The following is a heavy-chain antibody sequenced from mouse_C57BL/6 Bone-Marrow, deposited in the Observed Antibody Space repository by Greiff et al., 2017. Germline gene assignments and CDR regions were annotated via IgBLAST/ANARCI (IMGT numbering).Heavy chain of an antibody. CDR3: ARSYDYDDYAVDY. J-gene: IGHJ4*01. D-gene: IGHD2-4*01. CDR1: GYTFTNYW. CDR2: MHPNGGSP. Sequence: QVQLQQPGAELVKPGASVKLSCKASGYTFTNYWMHWVKQRPGQGLEWIGMMHPNGGSPDYNEKFKSEATLSVDKSSRTAYMELSNLTSEASAVYYCARSYDYDDYAVDYWGQGTSVTVSS. V-gene: IGHV1-64*01.